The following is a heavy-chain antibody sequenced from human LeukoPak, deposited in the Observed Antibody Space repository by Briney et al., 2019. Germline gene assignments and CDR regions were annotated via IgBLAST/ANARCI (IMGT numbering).Heavy chain of an antibody. J-gene: IGHJ6*04. Sequence: GGSLRLSCAASGFAFSDYYVMWTRQAPRKVLEWLSSTDNTTSLVIHGDSVKGPFQISRDHSNNSVTLPMFNLRGGGSAIDYCARSRGLLGRGGFSFYGLDVWGKGTSVAVSS. D-gene: IGHD3-16*02. V-gene: IGHV3-11*03. CDR1: GFAFSDYY. CDR3: ARSRGLLGRGGFSFYGLDV. CDR2: TDNTTSLV.